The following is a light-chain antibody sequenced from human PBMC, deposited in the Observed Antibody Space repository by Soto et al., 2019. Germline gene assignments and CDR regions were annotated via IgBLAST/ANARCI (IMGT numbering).Light chain of an antibody. Sequence: QSALTQPASVSGSPGQSITISCTGTSSDVGSYNLVSWYQQHPVKAPKLMIYEGSKRPSGVSNRFSGSKSGNTASLTISGLQAADEADYYCCSYAGSSTWVFGGGTKLTVL. CDR2: EGS. CDR3: CSYAGSSTWV. V-gene: IGLV2-23*01. CDR1: SSDVGSYNL. J-gene: IGLJ3*02.